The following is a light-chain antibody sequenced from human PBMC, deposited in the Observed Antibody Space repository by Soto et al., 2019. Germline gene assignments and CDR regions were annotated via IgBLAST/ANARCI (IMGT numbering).Light chain of an antibody. V-gene: IGLV2-14*01. CDR1: SRDVGGYNY. CDR3: SSYTSSSTLS. CDR2: EVS. J-gene: IGLJ1*01. Sequence: QSVLTQPASVSGSPGQSITISCPGPSRDVGGYNYVSWYQQHPGKAPKLMIYEVSNRPSGVSNRFSGSKSGNTASLTISGLQAEDEADYYCSSYTSSSTLSFGTGTKLTVL.